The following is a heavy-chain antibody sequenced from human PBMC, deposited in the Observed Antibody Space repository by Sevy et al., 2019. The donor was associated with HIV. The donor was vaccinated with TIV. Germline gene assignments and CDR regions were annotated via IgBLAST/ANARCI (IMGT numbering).Heavy chain of an antibody. J-gene: IGHJ4*02. CDR1: GFTFSNAW. Sequence: GGSLRLSCAASGFTFSNAWMSWVRQAPGKGLEWVGRIKSKTDGGTTDYAAPVKGRFTISRDDSKNTLYLQMNSLKTEDTAVYYCTTGVVGGIAVAVSDYWGQGTLVTVSS. V-gene: IGHV3-15*01. CDR3: TTGVVGGIAVAVSDY. D-gene: IGHD6-19*01. CDR2: IKSKTDGGTT.